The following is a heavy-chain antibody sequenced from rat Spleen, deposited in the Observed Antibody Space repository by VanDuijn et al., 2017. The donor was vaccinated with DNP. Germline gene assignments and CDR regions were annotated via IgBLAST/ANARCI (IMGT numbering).Heavy chain of an antibody. CDR3: ATPYYDGYYHYAMDA. Sequence: EVQLVESGGGLVQPGRSLKLSCAASGFTFSNYYMAWVRQAPKKGLEWVATITISGSRTYYPDSVKGRFTVSRDDAKSSLYLEMNSLRSEDTATYYCATPYYDGYYHYAMDAWGQGTSVTVSS. CDR2: ITISGSRT. D-gene: IGHD1-12*03. J-gene: IGHJ4*01. CDR1: GFTFSNYY. V-gene: IGHV5-27*01.